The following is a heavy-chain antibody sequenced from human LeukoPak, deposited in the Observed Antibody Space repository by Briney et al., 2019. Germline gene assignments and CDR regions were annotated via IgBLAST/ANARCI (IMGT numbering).Heavy chain of an antibody. CDR2: ISSSSSTI. Sequence: GGSLRLSCAASGFTFSSYSMNWVRQAPGKGLEWVSYISSSSSTIYYADSVKGRFTISGDNAKNSLYLQMNSLRAEDTAVYYCARVVPAAMDYYYYYYMDVWGKGTTVTVSS. CDR3: ARVVPAAMDYYYYYYMDV. J-gene: IGHJ6*03. CDR1: GFTFSSYS. D-gene: IGHD2-2*01. V-gene: IGHV3-48*01.